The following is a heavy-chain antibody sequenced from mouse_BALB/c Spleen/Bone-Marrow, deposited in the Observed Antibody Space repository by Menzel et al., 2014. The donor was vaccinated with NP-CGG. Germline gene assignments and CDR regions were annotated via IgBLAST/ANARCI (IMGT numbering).Heavy chain of an antibody. J-gene: IGHJ4*01. V-gene: IGHV1-4*01. Sequence: QVQLQQSGAELARPGASVKMSCKASGYNFTSYKMHWVKQRLGQGLAWIGYINPSSGYTKHNQKFKHKATLTADKSSSTAYMQLSSLASEYSAVYYCARRYDYAMDYWGQGPSVTVSS. CDR1: GYNFTSYK. CDR2: INPSSGYT. CDR3: ARRYDYAMDY. D-gene: IGHD2-14*01.